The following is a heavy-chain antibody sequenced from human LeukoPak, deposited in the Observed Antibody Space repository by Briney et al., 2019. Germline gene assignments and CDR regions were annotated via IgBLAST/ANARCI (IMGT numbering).Heavy chain of an antibody. Sequence: SQTLSLTCAISGDSVSSNSGAWNWIRQSPSRGLECLGRTYYRSKFYDDYAPSVKSRITINPDTSKNQFSLQLNSVTPEDTAVYYCASGTHANGWSNWGQGTLVTVSS. CDR1: GDSVSSNSGA. CDR3: ASGTHANGWSN. CDR2: TYYRSKFYD. D-gene: IGHD6-19*01. J-gene: IGHJ4*02. V-gene: IGHV6-1*01.